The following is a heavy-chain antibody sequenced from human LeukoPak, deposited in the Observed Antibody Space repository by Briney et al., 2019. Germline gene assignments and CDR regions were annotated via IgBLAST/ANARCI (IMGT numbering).Heavy chain of an antibody. Sequence: GGSLRLSPAASGFTLSSYWMHWVRHVPGKGVVWVSRINSDGSSTSYADSVKGRFTISRDNAKNTLYVQMDSLRAEDTAVYYCARDCRPGYCSSCSSYNCGMDVWGQGTTVTVSS. V-gene: IGHV3-74*01. D-gene: IGHD2-2*03. J-gene: IGHJ6*02. CDR2: INSDGSST. CDR3: ARDCRPGYCSSCSSYNCGMDV. CDR1: GFTLSSYW.